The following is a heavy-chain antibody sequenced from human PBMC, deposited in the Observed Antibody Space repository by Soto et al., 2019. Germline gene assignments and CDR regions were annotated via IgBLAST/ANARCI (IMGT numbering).Heavy chain of an antibody. J-gene: IGHJ4*02. CDR3: ARDRWSNYGSGSYYSPFDY. D-gene: IGHD3-10*01. Sequence: VQLVESGGVLVQPGGSLRLSCVASGFTFRSYEMNWVRQAPGKGLEWVAVISYDGSNKYYADSVKGRFTISRDNSKNTLYLQMNSLRAEDTAVYYCARDRWSNYGSGSYYSPFDYWGQGTLVTVSS. CDR1: GFTFRSYE. CDR2: ISYDGSNK. V-gene: IGHV3-30-3*01.